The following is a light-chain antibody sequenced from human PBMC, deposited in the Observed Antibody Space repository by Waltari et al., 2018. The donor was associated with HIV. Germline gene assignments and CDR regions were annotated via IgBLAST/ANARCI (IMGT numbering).Light chain of an antibody. J-gene: IGLJ2*01. Sequence: QSVLTQPPSASGTPGQRVTISCSGSSSAIGRHTVTWYQQLPGTATRLLIYTNNQRPSGVPDRFSGSKSGTSASLVISGLQSEDEADYFCAAWDDSLNGDVVFGGGTKLTVL. CDR1: SSAIGRHT. CDR3: AAWDDSLNGDVV. V-gene: IGLV1-44*01. CDR2: TNN.